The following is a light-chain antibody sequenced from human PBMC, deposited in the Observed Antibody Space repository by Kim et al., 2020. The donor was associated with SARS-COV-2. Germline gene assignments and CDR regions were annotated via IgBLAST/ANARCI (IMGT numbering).Light chain of an antibody. Sequence: SAYVGNKVTITGRASQSISNYLNWYQQKPGKAPKLLIYAASSLQSGVPSRFSGSGSGTDFTLTISSLQPEDFATYYCQQSYSTPYTFGQGTKLEI. CDR1: QSISNY. CDR3: QQSYSTPYT. V-gene: IGKV1-39*01. CDR2: AAS. J-gene: IGKJ2*01.